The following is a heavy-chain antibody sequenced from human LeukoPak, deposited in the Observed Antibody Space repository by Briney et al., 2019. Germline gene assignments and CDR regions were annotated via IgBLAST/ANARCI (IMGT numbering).Heavy chain of an antibody. Sequence: GGSLRLSCAASGFTFSSYWMSWVRQAPGKGLEWVANIKQDGSEKYYVDSVKGRLTISRDNAKNSLYLQMNSLRAEDTAVYYCARRPAAARRGPFDYWGQGTLVTVSS. CDR1: GFTFSSYW. CDR2: IKQDGSEK. D-gene: IGHD6-13*01. J-gene: IGHJ4*02. V-gene: IGHV3-7*01. CDR3: ARRPAAARRGPFDY.